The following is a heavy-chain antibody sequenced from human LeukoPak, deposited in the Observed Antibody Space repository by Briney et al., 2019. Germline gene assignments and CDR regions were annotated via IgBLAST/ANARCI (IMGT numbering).Heavy chain of an antibody. CDR3: ARDLVDYDSSGYYYTYYFDY. CDR2: ISSSISDI. CDR1: GFTFSSYS. Sequence: GGSLRLSCAASGFTFSSYSMNWVRQTPGKGLEWVSSISSSISDIYYADSVKGRFTISRDNAMNSLYLQMNSLRAEDTAVYYCARDLVDYDSSGYYYTYYFDYWGQGTLVTVSS. D-gene: IGHD3-22*01. V-gene: IGHV3-21*01. J-gene: IGHJ4*02.